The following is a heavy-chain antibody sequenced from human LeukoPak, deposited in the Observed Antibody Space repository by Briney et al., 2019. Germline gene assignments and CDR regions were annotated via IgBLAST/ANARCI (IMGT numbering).Heavy chain of an antibody. CDR3: ARGYSSFDAFDI. Sequence: ASVKVSCKASGYTFTGYYMHWVRQAPGQGLEWMGWTNPNSGGTNYAQKFQGRVTMTRDTSISTAYMELSRLRSDDTAVYYCARGYSSFDAFDIWGQGTMVTVSS. J-gene: IGHJ3*02. D-gene: IGHD6-19*01. V-gene: IGHV1-2*02. CDR2: TNPNSGGT. CDR1: GYTFTGYY.